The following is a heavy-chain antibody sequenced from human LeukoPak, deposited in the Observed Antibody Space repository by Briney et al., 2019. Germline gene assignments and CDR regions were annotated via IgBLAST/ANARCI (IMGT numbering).Heavy chain of an antibody. CDR2: IYYSGST. Sequence: PSETLSLTCTVSGGSISSYYWSWIRQPPGKGLEWIGYIYYSGSTNYNPSLKSRVTISVDTSKNQFSLKLSSVTAADTAVYYCARGSIFGVVIGEIDYCGQGTLVTVSS. CDR1: GGSISSYY. J-gene: IGHJ4*02. V-gene: IGHV4-59*01. D-gene: IGHD3-3*01. CDR3: ARGSIFGVVIGEIDY.